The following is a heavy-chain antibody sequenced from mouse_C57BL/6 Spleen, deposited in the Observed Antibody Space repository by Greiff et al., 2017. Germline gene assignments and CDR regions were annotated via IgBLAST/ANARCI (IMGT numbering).Heavy chain of an antibody. Sequence: VQLQQSGPELVKPGASVKISCKASGYSFTDYNMHWVKQRNGQSLEWIGVINPNNGTTSYNQKFKGKATLTVDQSSSTAYLQLNSLTSEDSAVYYCARTCPYSNDAMDYWGQGTLVTVSS. CDR3: ARTCPYSNDAMDY. D-gene: IGHD2-5*01. J-gene: IGHJ4*01. CDR1: GYSFTDYN. CDR2: INPNNGTT. V-gene: IGHV1-39*01.